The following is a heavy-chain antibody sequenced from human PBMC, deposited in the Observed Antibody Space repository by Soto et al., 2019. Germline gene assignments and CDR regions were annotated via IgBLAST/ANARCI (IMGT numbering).Heavy chain of an antibody. CDR2: ISGSGGET. D-gene: IGHD3-22*01. J-gene: IGHJ3*02. V-gene: IGHV3-23*01. CDR1: GFTFGSYA. CDR3: AKIRLYDSTGYHRDALDI. Sequence: PGGSLRLSCASSGFTFGSYAMNWVRQAPGKGLEWVSGISGSGGETYYADSGKGRFTISRDNSKNTLYLQMNSLRVEDTAIYHCAKIRLYDSTGYHRDALDIWGQGTMVTVSS.